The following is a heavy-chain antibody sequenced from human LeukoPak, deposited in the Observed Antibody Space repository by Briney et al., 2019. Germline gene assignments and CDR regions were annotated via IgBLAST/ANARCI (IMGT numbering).Heavy chain of an antibody. J-gene: IGHJ3*02. V-gene: IGHV4-59*01. D-gene: IGHD3-16*01. CDR2: IYYSGST. CDR3: ARDLGNMIHDAFDI. CDR1: GGSISSYY. Sequence: SETLSLTCTVSGGSISSYYWGWLRQPPGKGLEWIGYIYYSGSTNYNPSLKSRVTISVDTSKNQFSLKLSSVTAADTAVYYCARDLGNMIHDAFDIWGQGTMVTVSS.